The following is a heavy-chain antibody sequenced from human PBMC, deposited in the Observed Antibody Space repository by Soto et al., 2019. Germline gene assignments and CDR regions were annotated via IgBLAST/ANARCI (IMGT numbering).Heavy chain of an antibody. J-gene: IGHJ4*02. V-gene: IGHV3-30*18. Sequence: GGSLRLSCAASGFTFSSYGMHWVRQAPGKGLEWVAVISYDGSNKYYADSVKGRFTISRDNSKNTLYLQMNSLRAEDTAVYYCAKGINRARPTVPYYFDYWGQGTLVTVSS. D-gene: IGHD2-2*01. CDR1: GFTFSSYG. CDR3: AKGINRARPTVPYYFDY. CDR2: ISYDGSNK.